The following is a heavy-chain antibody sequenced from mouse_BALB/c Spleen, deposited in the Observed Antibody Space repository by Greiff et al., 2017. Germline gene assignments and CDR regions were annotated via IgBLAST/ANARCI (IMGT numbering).Heavy chain of an antibody. V-gene: IGHV5-4*02. CDR2: ISDGGSYT. J-gene: IGHJ1*01. CDR3: ASVSRGYFDV. D-gene: IGHD6-2*01. Sequence: EVKLMESGGGLVKPGGSPKLSCAASGFTFSDYYMYWVRQTPEKRLEWVATISDGGSYTYYPDSVKGRFTISRDNAKNNLYLQMSSLKSEDTAMYYCASVSRGYFDVWGAGTTVTVSS. CDR1: GFTFSDYY.